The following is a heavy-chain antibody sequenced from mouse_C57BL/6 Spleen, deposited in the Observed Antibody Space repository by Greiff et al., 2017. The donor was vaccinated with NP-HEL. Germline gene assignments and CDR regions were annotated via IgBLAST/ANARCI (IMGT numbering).Heavy chain of an antibody. D-gene: IGHD2-1*01. CDR2: INPYNGGT. CDR1: GYTFPDYY. Sequence: EVQLQQSGPVLVKPGASVKMSCKASGYTFPDYYMNWVKQSHGKSLEWIGVINPYNGGTSYNQKFKGKATLTVDKSSSTAYMELNSLTSEDSAVYYCARNGNYRGVYFDYWGQGTTLTVSS. V-gene: IGHV1-19*01. CDR3: ARNGNYRGVYFDY. J-gene: IGHJ2*01.